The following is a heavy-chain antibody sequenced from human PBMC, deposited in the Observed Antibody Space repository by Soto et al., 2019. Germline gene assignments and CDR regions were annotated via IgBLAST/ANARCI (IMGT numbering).Heavy chain of an antibody. CDR3: ARGGGYGSGMALSDYYGMDV. CDR1: GGTFSSYA. J-gene: IGHJ6*02. CDR2: IIPIFGTA. Sequence: QVQLVQSGAEVKKPGSSVKVSCKASGGTFSSYAISWVRQAPGQGLEWMGGIIPIFGTANYAQKFQGRVTITADESPSTAYRELSSLRSEDTAVYYWARGGGYGSGMALSDYYGMDVWGQGTTVTVSS. V-gene: IGHV1-69*01. D-gene: IGHD3-10*01.